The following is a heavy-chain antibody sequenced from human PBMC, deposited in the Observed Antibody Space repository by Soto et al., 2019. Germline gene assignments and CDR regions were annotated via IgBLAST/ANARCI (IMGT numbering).Heavy chain of an antibody. D-gene: IGHD1-26*01. CDR2: ITGSSSYI. J-gene: IGHJ6*02. CDR1: GFTFSSYT. Sequence: PGGSLRLSCAASGFTFSSYTMDWVRQAPGKGLEWVSSITGSSSYIFYADSMKGRFTISRDNARNSLYLQLNSLRVEDTAVYYCARTSPSYSYYHIDLWGQGTMVTVSS. V-gene: IGHV3-21*06. CDR3: ARTSPSYSYYHIDL.